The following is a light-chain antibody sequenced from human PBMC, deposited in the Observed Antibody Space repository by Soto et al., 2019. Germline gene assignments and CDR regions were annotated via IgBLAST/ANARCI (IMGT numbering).Light chain of an antibody. Sequence: EIVLTQSPGTLSLSPGDRATLSCRASQSFGSSYLAWYQKKPGQAPRLLIFGASTRATGIPDRFSGSGSRTDFTLTISRLQPEDFAVDYCQQFGSSPWTFGQGTKVEIK. J-gene: IGKJ1*01. V-gene: IGKV3-20*01. CDR3: QQFGSSPWT. CDR1: QSFGSSY. CDR2: GAS.